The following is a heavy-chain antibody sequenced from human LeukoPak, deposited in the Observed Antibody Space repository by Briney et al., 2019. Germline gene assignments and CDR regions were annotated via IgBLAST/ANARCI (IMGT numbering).Heavy chain of an antibody. D-gene: IGHD3-9*01. CDR1: GFTFDDYV. V-gene: IGHV3-43*01. J-gene: IGHJ4*02. CDR3: AKGSTYNILADNLDY. CDR2: IGWDGVTT. Sequence: PGGSLRLSCAASGFTFDDYVMHWVRQAPGKGLEWVSLIGWDGVTTHYADSVKVRFTISRDNTKNSLYLQMNSLRNEDTAVYYCAKGSTYNILADNLDYWGQGTLVTVSS.